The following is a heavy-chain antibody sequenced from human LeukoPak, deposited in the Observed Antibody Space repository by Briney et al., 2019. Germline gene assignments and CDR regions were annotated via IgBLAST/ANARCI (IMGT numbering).Heavy chain of an antibody. CDR3: AIGYDSSGIDY. CDR2: IYYSGST. D-gene: IGHD3-22*01. CDR1: GGSFSSGSYY. V-gene: IGHV4-61*01. J-gene: IGHJ4*02. Sequence: SETLSLTCTVSGGSFSSGSYYWSWIRQPPGKGLEWIGYIYYSGSTNYNPSLKSRVTISVDTSKNQFSLKLSSVTAADTAVYYCAIGYDSSGIDYWGQGTLVTVSS.